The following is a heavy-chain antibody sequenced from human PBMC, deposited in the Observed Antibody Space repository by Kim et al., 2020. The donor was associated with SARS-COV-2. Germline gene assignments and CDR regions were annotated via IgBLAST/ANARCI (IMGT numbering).Heavy chain of an antibody. V-gene: IGHV4-34*01. CDR1: GGSFSGYY. Sequence: SETLSLTCAVYGGSFSGYYWSWIRQPPGQGLEWIGEINHSGSTNYNPSLKSRVTISVDTSKNQFSLKLSSVTAADTAVYYCARAPSSGSYYKRGNWFDPWGQGTLVTVSS. J-gene: IGHJ5*02. D-gene: IGHD3-10*01. CDR3: ARAPSSGSYYKRGNWFDP. CDR2: INHSGST.